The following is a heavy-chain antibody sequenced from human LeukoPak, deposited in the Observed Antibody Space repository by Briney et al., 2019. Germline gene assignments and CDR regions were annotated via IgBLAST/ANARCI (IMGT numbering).Heavy chain of an antibody. J-gene: IGHJ3*02. V-gene: IGHV1-8*01. CDR1: GYTFIRYD. CDR2: INPNSANT. CDR3: ARARTDLESGDLSYAFEI. Sequence: ASVKVSCKASGYTFIRYDINWVRQAAGQGLEWMGWINPNSANTGYAEKFQGRVSMTRDNPMSTAYMELSGLRPDDTAVYCCARARTDLESGDLSYAFEIWGQGTMITVSS. D-gene: IGHD1-1*01.